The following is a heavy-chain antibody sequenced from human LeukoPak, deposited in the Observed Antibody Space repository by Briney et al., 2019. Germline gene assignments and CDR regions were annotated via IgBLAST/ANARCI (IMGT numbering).Heavy chain of an antibody. CDR2: ISGGGGST. CDR1: GFTLSSYG. Sequence: GGTLRLSCAASGFTLSSYGMSWVRQAPGKGLEWVSAISGGGGSTFYADSVKGRFTISRDNSKNTLYLQMNSLRAEDTDIYYWAKPYSSSGANYYYYSYMEVGGKG. CDR3: AKPYSSSGANYYYYSYMEV. J-gene: IGHJ6*03. D-gene: IGHD6-13*01. V-gene: IGHV3-23*01.